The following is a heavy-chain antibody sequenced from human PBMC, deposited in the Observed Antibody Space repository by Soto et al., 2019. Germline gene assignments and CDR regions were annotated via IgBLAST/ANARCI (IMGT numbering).Heavy chain of an antibody. CDR2: IIPILGKA. CDR3: AVRGYCSRTSCSGDAFDI. Sequence: QVQLVQSGAEVKKPGSSVKVSCKASGGTFSSYTISWVRQAPGQGLEWMGRIIPILGKANYAQKFQGRATITAHKSTSTAYMELSSLRSEHTAVYYCAVRGYCSRTSCSGDAFDIWGQGTMVTVSS. CDR1: GGTFSSYT. V-gene: IGHV1-69*02. D-gene: IGHD2-2*01. J-gene: IGHJ3*02.